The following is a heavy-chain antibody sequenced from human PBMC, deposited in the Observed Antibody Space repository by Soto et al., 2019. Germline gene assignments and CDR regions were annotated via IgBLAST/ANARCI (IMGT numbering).Heavy chain of an antibody. J-gene: IGHJ4*02. Sequence: GGSLRLSCAASGFTFSRYDMHWVRQTTGKGLEWVSAIGTAGDTYYPGSVKGRFTISRENAKNSLYLQMNSLTAGDTAVYYCARSQDWNLDCWGQGILVTVSS. CDR3: ARSQDWNLDC. D-gene: IGHD1-1*01. CDR1: GFTFSRYD. V-gene: IGHV3-13*01. CDR2: IGTAGDT.